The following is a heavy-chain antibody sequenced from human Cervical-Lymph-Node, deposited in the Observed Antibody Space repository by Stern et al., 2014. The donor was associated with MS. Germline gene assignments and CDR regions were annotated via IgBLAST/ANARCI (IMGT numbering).Heavy chain of an antibody. J-gene: IGHJ4*02. D-gene: IGHD1-26*01. CDR2: IKTKSDGGTT. CDR3: TTSRKWELFDF. V-gene: IGHV3-15*01. Sequence: EVQLEESGGGLVKPGGSLRLSCATSGFTFTNAWMNWVRQAPGKGPEWVGRIKTKSDGGTTDYAAPVKGRFTISRDDSKNTLYLQMNSLKTADTAVYYCTTSRKWELFDFWGQGTLVTVSS. CDR1: GFTFTNAW.